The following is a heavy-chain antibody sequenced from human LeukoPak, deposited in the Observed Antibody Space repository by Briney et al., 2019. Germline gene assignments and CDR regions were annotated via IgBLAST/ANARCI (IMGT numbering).Heavy chain of an antibody. J-gene: IGHJ5*02. Sequence: GGSLRLSCAAAGFTFDDYSMHWVRQAPRKWLEWVSGISWNIGSISYADSVKGRFTISRDKAKTSLYLAMNRMRAEDTALYYCAKDRYSSGWSGWFDPWGQGTLVTVSS. CDR3: AKDRYSSGWSGWFDP. CDR1: GFTFDDYS. V-gene: IGHV3-9*01. D-gene: IGHD6-19*01. CDR2: ISWNIGSI.